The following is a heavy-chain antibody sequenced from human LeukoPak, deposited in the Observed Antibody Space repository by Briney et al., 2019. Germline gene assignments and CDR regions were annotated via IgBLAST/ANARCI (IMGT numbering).Heavy chain of an antibody. J-gene: IGHJ4*02. Sequence: GGSLRLSCAASGFTFSSYWMSWVRQAPGKGLEWVAIIKPDGTEKYYVDSLRGRFTISRDNAKNSLYLQMNSLRAADTAVYYCARNLELGFDYWGQGNLVTVS. CDR2: IKPDGTEK. D-gene: IGHD6-13*01. CDR1: GFTFSSYW. CDR3: ARNLELGFDY. V-gene: IGHV3-7*05.